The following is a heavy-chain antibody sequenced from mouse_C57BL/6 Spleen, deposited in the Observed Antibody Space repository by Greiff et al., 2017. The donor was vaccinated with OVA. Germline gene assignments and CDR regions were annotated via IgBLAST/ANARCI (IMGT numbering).Heavy chain of an antibody. Sequence: EVQLQQSGPELVKPGASVKISCKASGYTFTDYYMNWVKQSHGKSLEWIGDINPNNGGTSYNQKFKGKATLTVDKSSSTAYMELRSLTSEDSAVYYCANRGDDYDGEGYFDVWGTGTTVTVSS. D-gene: IGHD2-4*01. V-gene: IGHV1-26*01. CDR2: INPNNGGT. J-gene: IGHJ1*03. CDR3: ANRGDDYDGEGYFDV. CDR1: GYTFTDYY.